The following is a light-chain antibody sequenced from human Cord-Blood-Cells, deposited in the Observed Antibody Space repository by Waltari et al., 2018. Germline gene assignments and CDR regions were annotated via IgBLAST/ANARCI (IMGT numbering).Light chain of an antibody. Sequence: SYELTQPPSVSVSPGQTASITRSGDKLGDTSACWYQQKPGQSPVLVIYQDSKRPSGIPERFSGSNSGNTATLTISGTQAMDEADYYCQAWDSSTVVFGGGTKLTVL. CDR2: QDS. V-gene: IGLV3-1*01. CDR3: QAWDSSTVV. CDR1: KLGDTS. J-gene: IGLJ2*01.